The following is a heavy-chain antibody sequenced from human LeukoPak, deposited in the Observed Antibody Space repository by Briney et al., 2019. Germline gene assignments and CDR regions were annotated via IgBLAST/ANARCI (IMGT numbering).Heavy chain of an antibody. J-gene: IGHJ4*02. CDR1: GFTFSSYA. D-gene: IGHD2-21*02. CDR3: VRGCGGDCYYYFDY. Sequence: GGSLRLSCAASGFTFSSYAMHWVRQAPGKGLEYVSAISSNGGSTYYANSVKGRFTISRDNSKNTLYLQMGSLRAEDMAVYYCVRGCGGDCYYYFDYWGQGTLVTVSS. CDR2: ISSNGGST. V-gene: IGHV3-64*01.